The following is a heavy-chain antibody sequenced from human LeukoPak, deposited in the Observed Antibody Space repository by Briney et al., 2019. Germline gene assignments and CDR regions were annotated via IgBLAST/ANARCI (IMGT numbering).Heavy chain of an antibody. CDR1: GYTFTAYY. CDR2: INPNTGGT. J-gene: IGHJ1*01. V-gene: IGHV1-2*02. CDR3: ARLDIQYYYDGASPRTSGHFHH. Sequence: ASVKVSCKTSGYTFTAYYIQWVRQAPGQGLEWMGWINPNTGGTNFPQKFQGRVTMTRDTSISTTYMELSGLSSDDTAVYYCARLDIQYYYDGASPRTSGHFHHWGQGTLVTVSS. D-gene: IGHD3-22*01.